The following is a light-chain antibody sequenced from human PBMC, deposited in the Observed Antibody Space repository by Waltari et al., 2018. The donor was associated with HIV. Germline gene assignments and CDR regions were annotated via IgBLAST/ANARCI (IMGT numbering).Light chain of an antibody. CDR2: QIS. CDR3: TKVKLPYN. V-gene: IGKV2-24*01. Sequence: DIVLTQTPLHSPVTLGQPASFSCRSSESLVHSDGTTHLSWLHQRPGQPPRLLFYQISDRFAGVPDRFSGGGAGTVFTLKVSRVEPEDVGIYYCTKVKLPYNFGQGTKLEIK. CDR1: ESLVHSDGTTH. J-gene: IGKJ2*01.